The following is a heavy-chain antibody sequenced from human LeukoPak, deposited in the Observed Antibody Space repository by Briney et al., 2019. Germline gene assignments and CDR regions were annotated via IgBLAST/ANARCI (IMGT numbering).Heavy chain of an antibody. CDR2: IYHSGST. D-gene: IGHD5-24*01. J-gene: IGHJ4*02. CDR1: GGSFSGYY. CDR3: ARGDGYNY. Sequence: PSETLSLTCAVYGGSFSGYYWSWIRQPPGKGLGWIGNIYHSGSTYYNPSLKSRVTISVDTSKNQFSLKLGSVTAADTAVYCCARGDGYNYWGQGTLVTVSS. V-gene: IGHV4-34*01.